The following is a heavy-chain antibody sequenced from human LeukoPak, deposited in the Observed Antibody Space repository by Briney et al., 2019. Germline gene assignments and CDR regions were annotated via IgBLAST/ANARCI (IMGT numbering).Heavy chain of an antibody. Sequence: ASVKVSCKASGYTFTGYYMHWVRQAPGQGLEWMGWINPNSGGTNYAQKLQGRVTMTRDTSTSTAYMELSRLTSDDTALYYCARDIYGDYEGYWGEGTLVTVSS. V-gene: IGHV1-2*02. CDR1: GYTFTGYY. CDR2: INPNSGGT. CDR3: ARDIYGDYEGY. D-gene: IGHD4-17*01. J-gene: IGHJ4*02.